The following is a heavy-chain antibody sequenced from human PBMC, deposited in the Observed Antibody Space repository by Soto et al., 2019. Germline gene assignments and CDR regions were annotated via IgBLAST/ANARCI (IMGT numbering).Heavy chain of an antibody. CDR1: GYSINSGYF. CDR3: GRGGGFYYDGCGYFADY. J-gene: IGHJ4*02. Sequence: ETLSLTCAVSGYSINSGYFWGWLRLAPGKGLEWFGSIFHSGSTYYNPSHKSRVTVSVDTSTNQFSLKLSSVTAADTAVYYCGRGGGFYYDGCGYFADYWGQGTLVTVSS. V-gene: IGHV4-38-2*01. D-gene: IGHD3-22*01. CDR2: IFHSGST.